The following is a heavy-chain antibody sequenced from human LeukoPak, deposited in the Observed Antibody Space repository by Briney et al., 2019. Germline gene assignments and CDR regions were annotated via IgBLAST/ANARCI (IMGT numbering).Heavy chain of an antibody. Sequence: SETLSLTCAVYGGSFIGYYWSWVRQPPGKGLEWIGEINHSGSPNYNPSLKSRVTISVDTSKNQFSLKLSSVTDADTAVCYCARLADGHKNSPWFDPWGQGTLVTPSS. CDR1: GGSFIGYY. CDR3: ARLADGHKNSPWFDP. D-gene: IGHD5-24*01. CDR2: INHSGSP. J-gene: IGHJ5*02. V-gene: IGHV4-34*01.